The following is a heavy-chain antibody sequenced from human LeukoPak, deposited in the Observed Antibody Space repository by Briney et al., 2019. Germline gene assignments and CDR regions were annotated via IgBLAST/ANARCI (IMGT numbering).Heavy chain of an antibody. CDR3: AKGGGPTPTTNDAFDI. D-gene: IGHD3-16*01. CDR2: IRGSGGST. J-gene: IGHJ3*02. CDR1: GFTFSSYA. Sequence: GGSLRLSCAASGFTFSSYAMSWVRQAPGKGLEWVSAIRGSGGSTYYADSVKGRFTISRDNSKNMLYMQMNNLRAEDTAVYYCAKGGGPTPTTNDAFDIWGPGTMVTVSS. V-gene: IGHV3-23*01.